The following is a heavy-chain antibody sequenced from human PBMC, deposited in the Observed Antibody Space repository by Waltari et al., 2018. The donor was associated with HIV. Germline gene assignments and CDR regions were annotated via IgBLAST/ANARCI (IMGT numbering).Heavy chain of an antibody. CDR2: INQDGTDS. Sequence: EAKMVESGGGWVQSGGSLRLSCEASGFSFTSFWMNWVRQAPGKGLGWLANINQDGTDSHYVDSVKGRFTSSRDNAKNSVYLQMESLRVEDTAVYYCASLGFWGQGTLVAVSS. V-gene: IGHV3-7*03. D-gene: IGHD3-16*01. CDR3: ASLGF. CDR1: GFSFTSFW. J-gene: IGHJ4*02.